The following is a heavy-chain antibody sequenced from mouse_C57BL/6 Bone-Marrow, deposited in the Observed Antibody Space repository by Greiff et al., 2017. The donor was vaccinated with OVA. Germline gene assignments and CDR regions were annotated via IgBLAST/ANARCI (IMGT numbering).Heavy chain of an antibody. CDR2: INPSTGGT. J-gene: IGHJ3*01. V-gene: IGHV1-42*01. CDR3: ARGGTSPFSY. Sequence: VQLQQSGPELVKPGASVKISCKASGYSFTGYYMNWVKQSPEKSLEWIGEINPSTGGTTYNQKFKAKATLTVDKSYSTAYMQLKSLTSEDSAVYYCARGGTSPFSYWGQGTLVTVSA. D-gene: IGHD4-1*01. CDR1: GYSFTGYY.